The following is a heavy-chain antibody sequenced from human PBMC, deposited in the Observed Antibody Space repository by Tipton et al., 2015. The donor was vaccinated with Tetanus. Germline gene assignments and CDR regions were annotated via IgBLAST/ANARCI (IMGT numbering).Heavy chain of an antibody. J-gene: IGHJ5*02. CDR2: ISSTSAYI. D-gene: IGHD2-8*01. V-gene: IGHV3-21*01. CDR1: GFSLSSYT. CDR3: ARDRRHCTDGVCYSFVLS. Sequence: SLRLSCAVSGFSLSSYTKNWVRQAPGKGLEWVSSISSTSAYIYYADSLKGRFTISRDNAKNSLYLQMNSLRVEDTAVYYCARDRRHCTDGVCYSFVLSWGQGTLVTVSS.